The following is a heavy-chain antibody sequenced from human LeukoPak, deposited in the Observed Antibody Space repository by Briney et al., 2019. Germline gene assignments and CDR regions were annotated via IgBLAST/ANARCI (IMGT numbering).Heavy chain of an antibody. CDR2: INPNSGGT. CDR1: GYTFTGYY. Sequence: ASVKVSCKASGYTFTGYYMHWVRQAPGQGLEWMGRINPNSGGTNSAQKSQGRGTITRDTSISTASMELRRRSSDDRAVYYCSRPCSGSVSKPALGCWGQGTLVTVS. J-gene: IGHJ4*02. CDR3: SRPCSGSVSKPALGC. V-gene: IGHV1-2*06. D-gene: IGHD1-14*01.